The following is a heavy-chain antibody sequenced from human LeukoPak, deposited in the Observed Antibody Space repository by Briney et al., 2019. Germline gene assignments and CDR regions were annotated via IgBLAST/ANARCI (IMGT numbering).Heavy chain of an antibody. V-gene: IGHV1-18*01. D-gene: IGHD1-26*01. J-gene: IGHJ4*02. CDR2: ISVYNGNT. Sequence: GASVMVSCKASGYTFTSYGISWVRQAPGQGLEWMGWISVYNGNTNYAQKLQGRVTMTTDTSTSTAYMELRSLRSDDTAVYYCAIVGATYYFDYWGQGTLVTVSS. CDR1: GYTFTSYG. CDR3: AIVGATYYFDY.